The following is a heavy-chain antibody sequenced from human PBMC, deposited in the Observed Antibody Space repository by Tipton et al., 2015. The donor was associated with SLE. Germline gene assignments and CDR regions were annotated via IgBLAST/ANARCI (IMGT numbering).Heavy chain of an antibody. CDR2: FHSSGIL. J-gene: IGHJ6*02. CDR3: ARDSIYYDILTGYYDNDYYYGMDV. Sequence: TLSLTCTVSGGSINSFYWTWVRQPAGKGLEWIGHFHSSGILNYNPSLKSRVTMSVDTSKNQFSLKLSPVTAADTAVYYCARDSIYYDILTGYYDNDYYYGMDVWGQGTTVTVSS. D-gene: IGHD3-9*01. CDR1: GGSINSFY. V-gene: IGHV4-4*07.